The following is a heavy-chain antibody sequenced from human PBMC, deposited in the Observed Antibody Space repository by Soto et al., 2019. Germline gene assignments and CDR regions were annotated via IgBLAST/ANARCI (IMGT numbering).Heavy chain of an antibody. D-gene: IGHD3-22*01. CDR3: ARIHYYDSSGFDY. CDR1: GFTFSSYW. CDR2: INSDGSST. J-gene: IGHJ4*02. Sequence: GGSLRLSCAASGFTFSSYWMHWVRQAPGKGMVWVSRINSDGSSTSYADSVKGRFTISRDNAKNTLYLQMNSLRAEDTAVYYCARIHYYDSSGFDYWGQGTLVTVSS. V-gene: IGHV3-74*01.